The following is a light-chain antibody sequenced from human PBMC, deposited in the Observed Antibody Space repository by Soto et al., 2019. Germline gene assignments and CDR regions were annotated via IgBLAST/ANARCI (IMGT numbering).Light chain of an antibody. CDR1: QSVRSN. CDR3: QEYNNWPYT. CDR2: GAS. J-gene: IGKJ2*01. Sequence: EIVMTQSPATLSVSPGEGATLSCRASQSVRSNLAWYRQKPGQAPSLLIYGASTRASGIPAKFSASGSGTEFALPISSLQSEDFAVYYCQEYNNWPYTFGQGNRLEIK. V-gene: IGKV3-15*01.